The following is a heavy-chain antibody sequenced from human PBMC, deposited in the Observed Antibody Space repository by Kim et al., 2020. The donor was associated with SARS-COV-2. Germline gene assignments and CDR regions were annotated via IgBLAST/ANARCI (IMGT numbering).Heavy chain of an antibody. V-gene: IGHV3-73*01. Sequence: ATAYAASVKGRFTSSRDDSKNTAYLQMNSLKTEETAVYYCTRRDARGDYWGQGTLVTVSS. CDR2: AT. CDR3: TRRDARGDY. D-gene: IGHD3-10*01. J-gene: IGHJ4*02.